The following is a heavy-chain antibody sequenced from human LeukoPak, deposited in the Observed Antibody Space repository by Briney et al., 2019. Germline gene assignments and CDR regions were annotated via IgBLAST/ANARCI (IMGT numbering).Heavy chain of an antibody. J-gene: IGHJ4*02. CDR3: ARGRYSGSYVVYDY. CDR2: ISTYNGNT. CDR1: GYAFTSYD. V-gene: IGHV1-18*01. Sequence: ASVKVSCKASGYAFTSYDITWVRQARGQGLEWVGYISTYNGNTNYAQKVQGRVSMTADTSTTTAYMELRSLRSDDTAMYYCARGRYSGSYVVYDYWGQGTLVTVSS. D-gene: IGHD1-26*01.